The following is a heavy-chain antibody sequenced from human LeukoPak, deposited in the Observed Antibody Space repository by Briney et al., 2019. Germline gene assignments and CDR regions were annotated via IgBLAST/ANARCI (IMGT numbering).Heavy chain of an antibody. V-gene: IGHV4-59*01. CDR3: ARAGYCSATSCQWVPLV. D-gene: IGHD6-19*01. CDR1: GGSISTYY. CDR2: VSYSGNT. J-gene: IGHJ6*02. Sequence: SETLSLTCTVSGGSISTYYWVWIRQSPGKELEWIGYVSYSGNTNYNPSLKSRVTISVDTSKNQLSLKLGSMTAADTAVYYCARAGYCSATSCQWVPLVWGQGTTVTVSS.